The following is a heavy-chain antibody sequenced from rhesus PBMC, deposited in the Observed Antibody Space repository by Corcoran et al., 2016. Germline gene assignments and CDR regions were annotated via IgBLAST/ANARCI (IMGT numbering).Heavy chain of an antibody. V-gene: IGHV4-160*01. CDR3: AREWLV. CDR1: GGSVRGYW. D-gene: IGHD3-28*01. J-gene: IGHJ4*01. CDR2: IRSRGST. Sequence: QVQLQQWGEGLVKPSETLSLTFAVSGGSVRGYWWGWIRQPPGKGLEWIGRIRSRGSTNYNPSLKSRVTISIDTSKKQFSLNLISVTAADTAVYYCAREWLVWGQGVLVTVSS.